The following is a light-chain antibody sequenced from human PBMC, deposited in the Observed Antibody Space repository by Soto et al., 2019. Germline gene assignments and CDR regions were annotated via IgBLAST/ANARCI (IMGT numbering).Light chain of an antibody. CDR2: DVS. Sequence: QSVLTQPASVSGSPGQSITISCTGTSSDVGGYNYVSWYQHHPGKAPKLLIYDVSNRPSGISNRFSGSKSDNTASLTISGLQTEDESDYYCSSYTGSSTYVFGTGTKVTVL. J-gene: IGLJ1*01. CDR1: SSDVGGYNY. CDR3: SSYTGSSTYV. V-gene: IGLV2-14*03.